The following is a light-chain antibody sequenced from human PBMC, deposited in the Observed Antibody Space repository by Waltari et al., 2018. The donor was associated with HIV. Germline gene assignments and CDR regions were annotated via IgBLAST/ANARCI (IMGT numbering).Light chain of an antibody. CDR1: SSNIGKGHD. CDR3: QSYDRSLSEGV. Sequence: HSVLTQPPSVSGTPGQRVTISCTGSSSNIGKGHDVHGYQQVQGTDPKLLNQGNINRPLGVPDRFSGSRSGAPASLAITGLQAEDEADYYCQSYDRSLSEGVFGVGTKLTVL. CDR2: GNI. J-gene: IGLJ3*02. V-gene: IGLV1-40*01.